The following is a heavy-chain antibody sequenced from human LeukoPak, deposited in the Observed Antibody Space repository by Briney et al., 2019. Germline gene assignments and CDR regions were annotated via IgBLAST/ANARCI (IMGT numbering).Heavy chain of an antibody. CDR1: GGSISGSSYY. V-gene: IGHV4-39*01. CDR3: AAMLGGCGKWFDP. CDR2: IYYNGNT. D-gene: IGHD6-19*01. Sequence: PSETLSLTCTVSGGSISGSSYYWGWIRQPPGKGLEWIGSIYYNGNTYYNPSLKSRVIVSVDTSNNQFSLKLSSVTAADTSVYYCAAMLGGCGKWFDPWGQGNLVTVSA. J-gene: IGHJ5*02.